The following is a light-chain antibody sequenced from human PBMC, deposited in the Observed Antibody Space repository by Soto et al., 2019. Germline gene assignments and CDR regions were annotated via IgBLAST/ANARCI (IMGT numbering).Light chain of an antibody. Sequence: QSVLTQPPSASGTPGQRVTISCSGASSNIGSNTVNWYQQLPGTAPKFLMYSNNQRPSGVPDRFSGSRSGTSASLAISGLQSEDEADYCCAAWDDSLSGVVFGGGTQVTVL. CDR2: SNN. CDR3: AAWDDSLSGVV. V-gene: IGLV1-44*01. CDR1: SSNIGSNT. J-gene: IGLJ2*01.